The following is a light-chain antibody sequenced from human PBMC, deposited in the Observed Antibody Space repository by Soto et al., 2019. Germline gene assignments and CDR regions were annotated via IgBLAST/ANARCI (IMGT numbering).Light chain of an antibody. CDR3: TSQTSKRVPVV. Sequence: QSALTQPASVSGSPGQSITISCVGSASDIGGYRYVSWYQQLPGKPPKLILYEVDYRPSGVSTRFSGSKSGNTASLIISGLQPEDEAYYYCTSQTSKRVPVVVGGGTKLTVL. V-gene: IGLV2-14*01. CDR1: ASDIGGYRY. CDR2: EVD. J-gene: IGLJ2*01.